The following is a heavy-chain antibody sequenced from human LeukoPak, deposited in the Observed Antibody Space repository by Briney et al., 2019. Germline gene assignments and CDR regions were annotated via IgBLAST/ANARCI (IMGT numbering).Heavy chain of an antibody. CDR3: ANEVGDYGDYGGVY. CDR1: KFPFGSYD. J-gene: IGHJ4*02. Sequence: GGSLRLSCAASKFPFGSYDMHWVRQAPGKGLEWVTLISYDGSNKYYADSVKGRFTISRDNSKNTLYLQMNSLRAEDTAVYYCANEVGDYGDYGGVYWGQGTLVTVSS. CDR2: ISYDGSNK. D-gene: IGHD4-17*01. V-gene: IGHV3-30*18.